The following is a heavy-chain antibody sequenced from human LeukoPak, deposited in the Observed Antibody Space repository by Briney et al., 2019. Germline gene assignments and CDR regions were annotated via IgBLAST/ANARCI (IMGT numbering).Heavy chain of an antibody. CDR1: GFIFSNYG. D-gene: IGHD3-16*02. J-gene: IGHJ2*01. CDR3: ARDISSWYFDL. CDR2: IWYDGSKK. V-gene: IGHV3-33*01. Sequence: GRSLRLSCAASGFIFSNYGMHWVRQAPGKGLEWVAVIWYDGSKKDYADSVKGRFTISRDNSQNTLYLQMNSLSAEDTAVYYCARDISSWYFDLWGRGTPVTVSS.